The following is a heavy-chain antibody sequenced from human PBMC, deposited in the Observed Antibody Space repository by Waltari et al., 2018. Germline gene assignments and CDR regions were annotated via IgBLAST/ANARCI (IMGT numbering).Heavy chain of an antibody. CDR2: IYSSGTS. CDR1: GGSISSYF. V-gene: IGHV4-59*01. D-gene: IGHD3-10*01. CDR3: ARGDTSNWFASYFDF. Sequence: QVRLQQSGPGLVKPSETLSLTCSVPGGSISSYFWTWLRQPPGKGLELIGYIYSSGTSKSDPSLKSRVALSGDTSKKQFSLRLSSVTAADTAVYYCARGDTSNWFASYFDFWGQGILVSVSS. J-gene: IGHJ4*02.